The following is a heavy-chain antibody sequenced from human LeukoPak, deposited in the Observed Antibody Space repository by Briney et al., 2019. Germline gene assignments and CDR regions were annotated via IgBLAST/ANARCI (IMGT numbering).Heavy chain of an antibody. CDR2: ITNSGDFV. J-gene: IGHJ4*02. D-gene: IGHD2-15*01. V-gene: IGHV3-11*01. CDR1: GFRFSGHS. CDR3: AREASATPDF. Sequence: GGSLRLSCAASGFRFSGHSMSWIRQAPGKGLEWVSYITNSGDFVNYADSVKGRFTISRDNAKNSLYLQMNSLRAEDTAVYYCAREASATPDFWGQRTVVTVSS.